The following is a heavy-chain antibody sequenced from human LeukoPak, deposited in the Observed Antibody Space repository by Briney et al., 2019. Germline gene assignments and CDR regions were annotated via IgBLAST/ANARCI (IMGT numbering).Heavy chain of an antibody. J-gene: IGHJ4*02. D-gene: IGHD3-10*01. CDR3: AGLEAGILFKD. V-gene: IGHV1-69*05. Sequence: ASVKVSCKASGGTFSSYAISWVRQAPGQGLEWMGGIIPIFGAANYAQKFQGRVTITTDESTSTAYMELSSLRSEDTAVYYCAGLEAGILFKDWGQGTLVTVSS. CDR2: IIPIFGAA. CDR1: GGTFSSYA.